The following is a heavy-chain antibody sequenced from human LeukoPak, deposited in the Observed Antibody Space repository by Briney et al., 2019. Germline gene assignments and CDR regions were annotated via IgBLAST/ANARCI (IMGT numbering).Heavy chain of an antibody. Sequence: QPGGSLRLSCAASGFTFSSYEMNWVRQAPGKGLEWVSYISSSGSTIYYADSVKGRFTISRDNAKNSLYLQMNSLRAEDTAVYYCARSYSYGSTGFQHWGRGTLVTVSS. D-gene: IGHD5-18*01. CDR2: ISSSGSTI. CDR3: ARSYSYGSTGFQH. J-gene: IGHJ1*01. V-gene: IGHV3-48*03. CDR1: GFTFSSYE.